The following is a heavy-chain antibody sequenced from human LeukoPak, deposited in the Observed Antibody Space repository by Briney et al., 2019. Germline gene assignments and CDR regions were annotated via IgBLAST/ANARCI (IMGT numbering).Heavy chain of an antibody. J-gene: IGHJ4*02. V-gene: IGHV4-30-4*01. CDR1: GGSISSGDYY. CDR3: ARVSKWVAASKYYFDY. CDR2: IYYSGST. Sequence: SETLSLTCTVSGGSISSGDYYWSWIRQPPGKGLEWIGYIYYSGSTYYNPSLKSRVTISVDTSKNQFSLKLSSVTAVDTAVYYCARVSKWVAASKYYFDYWGQGTLVTVSS. D-gene: IGHD2-15*01.